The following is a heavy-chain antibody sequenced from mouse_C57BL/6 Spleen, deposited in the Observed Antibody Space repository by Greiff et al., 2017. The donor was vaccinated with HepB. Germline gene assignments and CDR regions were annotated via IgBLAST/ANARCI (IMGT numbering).Heavy chain of an antibody. V-gene: IGHV1-59*01. J-gene: IGHJ2*01. CDR2: IDPSDSYT. CDR1: GYTFTSYW. CDR3: ARGGATVVATPYYFDD. Sequence: QVQLQQPGAELVRPGTSVKLSCKASGYTFTSYWMHWVKQRPGQGLEWIGVIDPSDSYTNYNQKFKGKATLTVDTSASTAYMQLSSLTSEDSAVYYCARGGATVVATPYYFDDWGKGTTRTVSS. D-gene: IGHD1-1*01.